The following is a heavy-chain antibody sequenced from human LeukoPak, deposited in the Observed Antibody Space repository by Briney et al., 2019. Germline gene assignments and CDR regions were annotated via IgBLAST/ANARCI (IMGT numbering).Heavy chain of an antibody. CDR1: GGSISGYY. CDR2: CHSSGST. CDR3: ARDQYYYDSSGYSPRGYFQH. D-gene: IGHD3-22*01. J-gene: IGHJ1*01. Sequence: SETLSLTCTVSGGSISGYYWSWIRQPVGKGLEWIGRCHSSGSTNYNPSLKSRVTMSVDTSKNQFSLKLSSVTAADTAVYYCARDQYYYDSSGYSPRGYFQHWGQGTLVTVSS. V-gene: IGHV4-4*07.